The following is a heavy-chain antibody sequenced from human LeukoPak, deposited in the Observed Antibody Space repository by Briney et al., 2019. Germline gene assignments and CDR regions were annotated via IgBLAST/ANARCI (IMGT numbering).Heavy chain of an antibody. CDR2: ISGSGGST. D-gene: IGHD6-19*01. J-gene: IGHJ6*02. V-gene: IGHV3-23*01. CDR1: GFTFSSYV. CDR3: AKAEQQWLVDYYGMDV. Sequence: GGSLRLSCAASGFTFSSYVMHWVRHAPGKGLEWVSAISGSGGSTYYADSVKGRFTISRDNSKNTLYLQMNSLRAEDTAVYYCAKAEQQWLVDYYGMDVWGQGTTVTVSS.